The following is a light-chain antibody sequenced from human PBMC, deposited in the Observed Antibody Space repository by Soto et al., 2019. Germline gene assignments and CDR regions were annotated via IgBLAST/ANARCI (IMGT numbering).Light chain of an antibody. CDR1: QSVSSY. V-gene: IGKV3-11*01. J-gene: IGKJ4*01. Sequence: EIVLTQSPATLSLSPGERATLSCRASQSVSSYLAWYQQKPGQAPRLLIYDASNRATGIPARFSGSGSGTDFTLTITSLDPYDFAIWYRPRRSHLPLTFGGGSKLDIK. CDR2: DAS. CDR3: PRRSHLPLT.